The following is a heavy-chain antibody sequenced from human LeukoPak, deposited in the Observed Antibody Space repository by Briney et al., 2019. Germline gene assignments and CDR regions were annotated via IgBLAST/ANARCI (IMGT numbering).Heavy chain of an antibody. J-gene: IGHJ3*01. CDR2: IYNSATT. D-gene: IGHD5-24*01. V-gene: IGHV4-59*11. CDR1: GDSIRSHY. Sequence: SETLSLTCTVSGDSIRSHYCAWIRQSPGKGLEWIGHIYNSATTDYNPSFKSRVTISLDTSKKQFSLKMTSVTAPDSAVHYCARGGEGYNDDAFEVWGLGTAVTVSS. CDR3: ARGGEGYNDDAFEV.